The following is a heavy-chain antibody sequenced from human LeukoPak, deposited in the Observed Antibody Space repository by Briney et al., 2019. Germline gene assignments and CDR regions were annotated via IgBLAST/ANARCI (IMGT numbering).Heavy chain of an antibody. CDR3: ARGNYYGQDY. CDR1: GFTFSSYW. J-gene: IGHJ4*02. D-gene: IGHD3-10*01. Sequence: GGSLRLSCGASGFTFSSYWMHWVRQAPGKGLVWISRINRAGSTTSYADSVKGRFTISRDNAKNTLYLQMNSLRAEDTAVYYCARGNYYGQDYWGQGTLVTVSS. V-gene: IGHV3-74*01. CDR2: INRAGSTT.